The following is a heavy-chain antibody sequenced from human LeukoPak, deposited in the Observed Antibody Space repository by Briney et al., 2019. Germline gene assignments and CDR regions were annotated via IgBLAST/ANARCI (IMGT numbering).Heavy chain of an antibody. D-gene: IGHD3-3*01. CDR3: ARARMELSGVVNSYMDV. J-gene: IGHJ6*03. Sequence: SETLSLTCTVSGGSISSYYWSWIRQPPGKGLEWIGYIYYSGSTNYNPSLKSRVTISVDTSKNQFSLKLSSVTAADTAVYYCARARMELSGVVNSYMDVWGKGTTVTVSS. CDR1: GGSISSYY. CDR2: IYYSGST. V-gene: IGHV4-59*01.